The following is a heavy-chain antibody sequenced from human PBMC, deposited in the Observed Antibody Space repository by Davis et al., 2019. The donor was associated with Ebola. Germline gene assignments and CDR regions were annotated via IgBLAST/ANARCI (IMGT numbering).Heavy chain of an antibody. J-gene: IGHJ4*02. CDR3: ARHFRGLSR. CDR2: INHSGST. Sequence: MPSETLSLTCAVYGGSFSGYYRSWIRQPPGKGLEWIGEINHSGSTNYNPSLRSRVTISADTSNNQFSLTLSSVTAADTAVYYCARHFRGLSRWGQGTLVTVSS. D-gene: IGHD3-10*01. CDR1: GGSFSGYY. V-gene: IGHV4-34*01.